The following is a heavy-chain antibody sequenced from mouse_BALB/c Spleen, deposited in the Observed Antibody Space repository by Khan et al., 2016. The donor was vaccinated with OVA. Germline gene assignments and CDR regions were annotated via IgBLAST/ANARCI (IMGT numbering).Heavy chain of an antibody. CDR2: ISYSGTT. CDR1: GYSITSDYA. V-gene: IGHV3-2*02. J-gene: IGHJ4*01. Sequence: EVELVESGPGLVKPSQSLSLTCTVTGYSITSDYAWNWIRQFPGNKLEWMGYISYSGTTSYNPSLKSRISITRDTSKHQFFLQLNSVTSEDTATYYCARKNYYGYSMDYWGQGTSVTVSS. CDR3: ARKNYYGYSMDY. D-gene: IGHD1-1*01.